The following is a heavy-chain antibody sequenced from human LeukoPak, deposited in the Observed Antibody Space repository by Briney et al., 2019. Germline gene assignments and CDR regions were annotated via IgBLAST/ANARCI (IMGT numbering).Heavy chain of an antibody. CDR1: GFTFSSSW. D-gene: IGHD1-26*01. Sequence: GGSLRLSCAASGFTFSSSWMTWLRQTPGKGLEWVAHIKEDGTDKYYVDSVKGRFTISRDNAKNSLYLQMSSLRAEDTAVYYCAREKPNLYSGSLGWGQGTLVTVSS. J-gene: IGHJ4*02. V-gene: IGHV3-7*04. CDR3: AREKPNLYSGSLG. CDR2: IKEDGTDK.